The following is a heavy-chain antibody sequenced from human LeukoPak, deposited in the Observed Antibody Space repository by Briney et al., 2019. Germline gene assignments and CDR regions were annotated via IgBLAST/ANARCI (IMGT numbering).Heavy chain of an antibody. CDR2: IHHSGST. V-gene: IGHV4-34*01. CDR1: GGSFSGYY. Sequence: SETLSLTCAVYGGSFSGYYWSWIRQPPGKGLEWIGEIHHSGSTNYNPSLKSRVTISIDTSKNQFSLKLGSVTAADTAVYYCARSRGWLQSHPLGYWGQGALVTVSP. D-gene: IGHD5-24*01. J-gene: IGHJ4*02. CDR3: ARSRGWLQSHPLGY.